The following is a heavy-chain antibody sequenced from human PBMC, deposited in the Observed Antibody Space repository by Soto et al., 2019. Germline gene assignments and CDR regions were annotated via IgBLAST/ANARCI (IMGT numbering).Heavy chain of an antibody. J-gene: IGHJ6*02. CDR3: AREARDCSSNSCEIRAEYYYYGMDG. Sequence: SETLSLTCTVSGGSISSGGYYWSWIRQHPGKGLEWIGYIYYSGSTYYNPSLRSRVTISVDTSKNQFSLKLSSVTAADTALDYCAREARDCSSNSCEIRAEYYYYGMDGWGQGATVT. CDR2: IYYSGST. D-gene: IGHD2-2*01. V-gene: IGHV4-31*03. CDR1: GGSISSGGYY.